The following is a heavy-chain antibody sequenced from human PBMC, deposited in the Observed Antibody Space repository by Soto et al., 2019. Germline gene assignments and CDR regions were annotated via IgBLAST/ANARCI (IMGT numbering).Heavy chain of an antibody. CDR1: GFSISGSA. CDR2: IRDITNSYAT. V-gene: IGHV3-73*01. Sequence: EWQLVESGGDLVQPGGSLKLSCAASGFSISGSARHGGRQASGKGLEWVARIRDITNSYATGYAASVQCSFTISRDGSKNTAMLMINSLKTEETAEYYSTILDARGDRALDSWGQGTMVTVSS. D-gene: IGHD5-12*01. CDR3: TILDARGDRALDS. J-gene: IGHJ3*02.